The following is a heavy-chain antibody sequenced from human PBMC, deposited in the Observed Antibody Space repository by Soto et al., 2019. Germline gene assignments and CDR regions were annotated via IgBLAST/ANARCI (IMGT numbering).Heavy chain of an antibody. Sequence: PSETLSLTCTVSGGSISRGDYYWIWIRQPPGKVLEWIGYIYYSGSTYYNPSLKSRVTISVDTSKNQFSLKLSSVTAADTAVYYCARDTRRSYDILTGYEYYFDYWGQGTLVTVSS. CDR1: GGSISRGDYY. D-gene: IGHD3-9*01. CDR2: IYYSGST. J-gene: IGHJ4*02. CDR3: ARDTRRSYDILTGYEYYFDY. V-gene: IGHV4-30-4*01.